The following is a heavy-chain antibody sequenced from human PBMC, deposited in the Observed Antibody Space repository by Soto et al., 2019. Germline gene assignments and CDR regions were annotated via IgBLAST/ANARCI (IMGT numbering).Heavy chain of an antibody. V-gene: IGHV1-2*04. CDR2: INPNSGGT. J-gene: IGHJ4*02. D-gene: IGHD1-7*01. CDR1: GYTFTGYY. Sequence: GASVKVSCKASGYTFTGYYMHWVRQAPGQGLEWMGWINPNSGGTNYAQKFQGWVTMTRDTSISTAYMELSRLRSDDTAVYYCARSPGTTGWYFDYWGQGTLVTVSS. CDR3: ARSPGTTGWYFDY.